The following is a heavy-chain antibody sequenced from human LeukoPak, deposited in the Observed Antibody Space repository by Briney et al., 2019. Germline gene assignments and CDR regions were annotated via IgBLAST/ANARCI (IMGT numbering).Heavy chain of an antibody. J-gene: IGHJ4*02. CDR1: GGSFSGYY. D-gene: IGHD6-13*01. Sequence: SETLSLTCAVYGGSFSGYYWSWIRQPPGKGPEWIGEINHSGRTNYNPSLKSRVTISVDTSKNQFSLKLSSVTAADTAVYYCARWQQLATFDYWGQGTLVTVSS. CDR3: ARWQQLATFDY. V-gene: IGHV4-34*01. CDR2: INHSGRT.